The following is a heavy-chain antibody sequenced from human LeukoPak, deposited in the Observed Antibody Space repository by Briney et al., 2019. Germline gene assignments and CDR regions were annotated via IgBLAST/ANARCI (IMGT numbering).Heavy chain of an antibody. Sequence: PGGSLRLSCAASGFTFNTYAMTWVRQAPGKGLEWVSGISSSGFSTFYADFVEGRFTISRDNSNNTLFLQMNGLRAEDTAVYYCAASRSGRPQADFHYWGQGTLVIVSS. J-gene: IGHJ1*01. V-gene: IGHV3-23*01. CDR2: ISSSGFST. CDR3: AASRSGRPQADFHY. D-gene: IGHD6-6*01. CDR1: GFTFNTYA.